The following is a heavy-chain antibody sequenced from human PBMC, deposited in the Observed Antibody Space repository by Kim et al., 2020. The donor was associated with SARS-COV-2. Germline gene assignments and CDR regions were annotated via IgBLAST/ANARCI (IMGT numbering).Heavy chain of an antibody. CDR3: AKGRLTWRDGPIGY. V-gene: IGHV3-23*01. CDR2: ISGSGGST. Sequence: GGSLRLSCAASGFTFNNYAMSWVRQAPGKGLEWVSVISGSGGSTSYEDSVKGRFTVSRDNSKNTLYLQRSSLRAEDAAVYYGAKGRLTWRDGPIGYWGQGTLVTVAS. J-gene: IGHJ4*02. CDR1: GFTFNNYA. D-gene: IGHD2-21*01.